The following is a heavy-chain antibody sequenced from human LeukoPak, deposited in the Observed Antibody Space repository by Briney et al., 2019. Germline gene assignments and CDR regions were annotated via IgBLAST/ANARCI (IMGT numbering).Heavy chain of an antibody. D-gene: IGHD3-3*01. Sequence: SVKVSCKASGGTFSSYAISWVRQAPGQGLEWMGRIIPIFGTANYAQKFQGRVTITTDESTSTAYMELSSLRSEDTAVYCCARGWSRAVGNYMDAWGKGTTVTV. CDR2: IIPIFGTA. J-gene: IGHJ6*03. V-gene: IGHV1-69*05. CDR3: ARGWSRAVGNYMDA. CDR1: GGTFSSYA.